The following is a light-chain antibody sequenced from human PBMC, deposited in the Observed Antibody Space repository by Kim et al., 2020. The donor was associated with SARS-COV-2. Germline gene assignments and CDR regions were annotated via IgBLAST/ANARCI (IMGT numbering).Light chain of an antibody. CDR2: SDS. V-gene: IGLV3-21*04. J-gene: IGLJ1*01. CDR3: QVWDSSSEFYV. CDR1: NVGSES. Sequence: SYELTLPPSVSVAPGKTARITCGGNNVGSESVNWYQQKAGQAPVLVIYSDSDRPSGIPERFSGSNSGNTATLTISRVEAGDEADYYCQVWDSSSEFYVFGTGTKVTVL.